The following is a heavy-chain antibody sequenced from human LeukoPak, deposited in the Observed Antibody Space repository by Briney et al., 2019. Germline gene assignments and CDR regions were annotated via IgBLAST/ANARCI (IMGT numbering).Heavy chain of an antibody. J-gene: IGHJ4*02. V-gene: IGHV4-4*02. CDR1: GFTFSSYEM. CDR3: AGYRGASGYHFDY. D-gene: IGHD5-12*01. Sequence: GSLRLSCAASGFTFSSYEMNWVRQPPGKGLEWIGEIYHSGSTNYNPSLKSRVTISLDKSKNQFSLKLYSVTAADTAVYYCAGYRGASGYHFDYWGQGTLVTVSS. CDR2: IYHSGST.